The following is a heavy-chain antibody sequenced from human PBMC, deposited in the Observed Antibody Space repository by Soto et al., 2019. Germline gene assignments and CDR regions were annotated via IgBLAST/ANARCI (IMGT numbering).Heavy chain of an antibody. V-gene: IGHV3-23*01. Sequence: EVRLLESGGGLVQPGGSLRLSCAASGFTFSNYAMTWVRQAPGKGLEWVSGLNGSGGSTSSADSVKGRFAISRDNSKNTLYLQMNSLRAEDSAVYYCARPYGGKIGDAPDLWGPGTMVTVSS. CDR1: GFTFSNYA. D-gene: IGHD4-17*01. CDR3: ARPYGGKIGDAPDL. J-gene: IGHJ3*01. CDR2: LNGSGGST.